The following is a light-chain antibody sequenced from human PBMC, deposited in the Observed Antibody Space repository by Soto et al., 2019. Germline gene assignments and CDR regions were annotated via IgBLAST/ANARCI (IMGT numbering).Light chain of an antibody. J-gene: IGLJ1*01. CDR2: DVS. CDR3: CSHTSSNTYV. CDR1: SGDVGGYNY. Sequence: QSALTQPASVSGSPGQSITISCTGTSGDVGGYNYVSWYQQHPGKAPKLMICDVSNRPSGVSNHFSGSKSGNTASLTISGLQAEDEADYYCCSHTSSNTYVFGTGTKLTVL. V-gene: IGLV2-14*01.